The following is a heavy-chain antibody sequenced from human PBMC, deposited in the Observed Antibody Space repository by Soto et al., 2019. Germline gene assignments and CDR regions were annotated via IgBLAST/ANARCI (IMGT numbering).Heavy chain of an antibody. V-gene: IGHV1-8*01. D-gene: IGHD6-19*01. CDR1: GYTFTSYD. J-gene: IGHJ1*01. CDR3: AGDQFSGYSSGWYALYFQH. CDR2: MNPNSGNT. Sequence: ASVKVSCKASGYTFTSYDINWVRQATGQGLEWMGWMNPNSGNTGYAQKFQGRVTITADKSTSTAYMELSSLRSEDTAVYYCAGDQFSGYSSGWYALYFQHWGQGTLVNVSS.